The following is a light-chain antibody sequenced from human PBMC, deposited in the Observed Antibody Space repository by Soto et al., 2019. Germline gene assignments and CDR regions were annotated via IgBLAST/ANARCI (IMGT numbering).Light chain of an antibody. J-gene: IGKJ1*01. CDR2: GAS. Sequence: DIQMTQSPSSLSASVGDRVTITCRASQTISIYSNWYQQKPGNAPKLLIYGASSLHSGVPSRFSGSGSGTDFSLTISSLQPEDSATYYCQQTYSDLATFGQGTKVDIK. CDR3: QQTYSDLAT. CDR1: QTISIY. V-gene: IGKV1-39*01.